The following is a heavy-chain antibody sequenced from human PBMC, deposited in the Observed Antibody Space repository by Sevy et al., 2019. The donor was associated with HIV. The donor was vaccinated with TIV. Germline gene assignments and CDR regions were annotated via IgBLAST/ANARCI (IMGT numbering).Heavy chain of an antibody. Sequence: SETLSLTCTVSGGSISSYYWSWIRQPAGKGLEWIGRIYTSGSTNYNPSLKSRVTMSVDTSKNQFSLKLGSVTAADTAVYYCARHRQHPLPGRMNNWFDPWGQGTLVTVSS. CDR1: GGSISSYY. V-gene: IGHV4-4*07. J-gene: IGHJ5*02. CDR2: IYTSGST. D-gene: IGHD6-13*01. CDR3: ARHRQHPLPGRMNNWFDP.